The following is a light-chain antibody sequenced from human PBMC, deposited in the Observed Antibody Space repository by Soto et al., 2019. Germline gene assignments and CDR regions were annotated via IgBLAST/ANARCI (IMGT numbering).Light chain of an antibody. CDR1: SSDVGGYNY. J-gene: IGLJ1*01. CDR2: DVS. Sequence: QSGLTQHRAVSGSPGQSVTISCTGTSSDVGGYNYVSWYQQHPGKAPKLMIYDVSKRPSGVPDRFSGSKSGNTASLTISGLQAEDEADYYCCSYAGSYCYVFGTGTRSPS. CDR3: CSYAGSYCYV. V-gene: IGLV2-11*01.